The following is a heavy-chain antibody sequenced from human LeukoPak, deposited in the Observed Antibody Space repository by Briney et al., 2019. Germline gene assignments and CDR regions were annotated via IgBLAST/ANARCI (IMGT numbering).Heavy chain of an antibody. CDR1: GFSLSTSGVG. V-gene: IGHV2-5*01. Sequence: SGPTLVNLTQTLTLTCTFSGFSLSTSGVGVGWIRQPPGKALEWLALIYWNDDKRYSPSLKSRLTITKDTSKNQVVLTMTNMDPVDTATYYCAHAIQLWLRGGYFDYWGQGTLVTVSS. CDR2: IYWNDDK. J-gene: IGHJ4*02. CDR3: AHAIQLWLRGGYFDY. D-gene: IGHD5-18*01.